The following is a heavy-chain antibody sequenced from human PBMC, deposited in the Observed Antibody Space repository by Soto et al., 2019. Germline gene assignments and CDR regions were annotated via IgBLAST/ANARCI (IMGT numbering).Heavy chain of an antibody. J-gene: IGHJ4*02. CDR3: TRLISAGLDY. Sequence: EVLLVESGGGLVQPGGSLKLSCEASGFAFKDSSINWVRQASGKGLEWVGRIRDRAYNYATAYAASVKGRFTISRDDSNNKAYLQMDSLETEDTAIDYCTRLISAGLDYWGQGTLVTVSS. D-gene: IGHD3-16*02. CDR1: GFAFKDSS. V-gene: IGHV3-73*01. CDR2: IRDRAYNYAT.